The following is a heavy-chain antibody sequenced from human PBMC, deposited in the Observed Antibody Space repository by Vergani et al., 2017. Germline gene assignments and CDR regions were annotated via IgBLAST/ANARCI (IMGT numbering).Heavy chain of an antibody. CDR1: GGSISSYY. J-gene: IGHJ4*02. Sequence: QVQLQESGPGLVKPSETLSLTCTVSGGSISSYYWSWIRQPPGKGLEWIGYIYYSGSTNYNPSLKSRVTISVDTSKNQFSLKLSSVTAADTAVYYCARGVPSGVGATHFDYWGQGTLVTVSS. D-gene: IGHD1-26*01. CDR2: IYYSGST. CDR3: ARGVPSGVGATHFDY. V-gene: IGHV4-59*01.